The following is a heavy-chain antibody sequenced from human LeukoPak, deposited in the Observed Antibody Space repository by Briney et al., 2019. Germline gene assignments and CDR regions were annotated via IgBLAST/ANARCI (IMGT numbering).Heavy chain of an antibody. V-gene: IGHV3-64*01. CDR2: ISSNGGST. CDR1: GFTFSSYA. CDR3: ARTMKGYSSGWYSYYFDY. J-gene: IGHJ4*02. D-gene: IGHD6-19*01. Sequence: GGSLRLSCAASGFTFSSYAMHWVRQAPGKGLEYVSAISSNGGSTYYANSVKGRFTISRDNSKNTLYLQMGSLRAEDMAVYYCARTMKGYSSGWYSYYFDYWGQGTLVTVSS.